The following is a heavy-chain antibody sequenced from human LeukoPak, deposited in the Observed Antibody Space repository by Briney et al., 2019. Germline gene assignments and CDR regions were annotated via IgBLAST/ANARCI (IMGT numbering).Heavy chain of an antibody. CDR2: ISYDGSNK. D-gene: IGHD2-15*01. J-gene: IGHJ4*02. V-gene: IGHV3-30*18. CDR3: AKGSYYFDY. CDR1: GFTFSNYG. Sequence: PGGSLRLSCAASGFTFSNYGMHWVRQAPGKGLEWVAVISYDGSNKNYGDSVKGRFTISRDISKNTLCLQMNSLRAEDTAVYYCAKGSYYFDYWGQGTLVTVSS.